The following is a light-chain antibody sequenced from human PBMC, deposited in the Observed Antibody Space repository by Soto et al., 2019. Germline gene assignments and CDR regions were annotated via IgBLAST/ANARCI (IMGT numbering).Light chain of an antibody. CDR2: EVS. CDR1: SSDVGGFNY. V-gene: IGLV2-14*03. J-gene: IGLJ1*01. Sequence: QSALTQPASVSGSPGQSITISCTGSSSDVGGFNYVSWYQQHPGNAPKLLIYEVSNRPSGVSGRFSASKSGNTASLTISGLQAEDEADYYCCSYTGSSNVFGTGTKVTVL. CDR3: CSYTGSSNV.